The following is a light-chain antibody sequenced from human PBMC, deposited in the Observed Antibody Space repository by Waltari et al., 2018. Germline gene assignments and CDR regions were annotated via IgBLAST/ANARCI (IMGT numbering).Light chain of an antibody. Sequence: DIQLTQSTSLLSASVGERVIITCRASQVISSDLAWLQQKPGKAPKLLISDASTLQSGVPSRFSGSGSGTEFTLSISSLQPEDFATYYFQQLNNYEIAFGQGTRLEIK. J-gene: IGKJ5*01. CDR2: DAS. CDR1: QVISSD. CDR3: QQLNNYEIA. V-gene: IGKV1-9*01.